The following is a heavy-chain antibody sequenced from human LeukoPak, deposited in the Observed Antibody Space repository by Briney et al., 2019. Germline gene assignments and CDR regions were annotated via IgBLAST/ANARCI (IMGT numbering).Heavy chain of an antibody. D-gene: IGHD6-13*01. J-gene: IGHJ4*02. Sequence: TSETLSLTCTVSGGSISSSSYYWGWIRQPPGKGLEWIGSIYYSGSTYYNPSLKSRVTISVDTSKNQFSLKLSSVTAADTAVYYCARDLPYSSSWYQDSCADYWGQGTLVTVSS. CDR2: IYYSGST. CDR1: GGSISSSSYY. V-gene: IGHV4-39*07. CDR3: ARDLPYSSSWYQDSCADY.